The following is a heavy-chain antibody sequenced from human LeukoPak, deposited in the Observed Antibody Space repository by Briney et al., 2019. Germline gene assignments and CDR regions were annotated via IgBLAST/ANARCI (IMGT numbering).Heavy chain of an antibody. D-gene: IGHD5-18*01. CDR3: ARDRDTTALHIFDC. CDR2: IRYDGSNK. V-gene: IGHV3-30*02. J-gene: IGHJ4*02. Sequence: PGGSLRLSCAASGFTFSSYGMHWVRQAPGKGLEWVAFIRYDGSNKYYADSVKGRFTISRDNSRNTLYLQMNSLRAEDTAVYYCARDRDTTALHIFDCWGQGTLVTVSS. CDR1: GFTFSSYG.